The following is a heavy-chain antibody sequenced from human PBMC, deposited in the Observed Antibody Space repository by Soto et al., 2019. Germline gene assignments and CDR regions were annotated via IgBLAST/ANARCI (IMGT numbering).Heavy chain of an antibody. CDR3: ARESGGATATLHYYYIYLDV. J-gene: IGHJ6*03. CDR2: INPNGGAT. V-gene: IGHV1-2*02. Sequence: ASVKVSCKTSGDSFNDYYIHWVRQAPGQGLEWMGWINPNGGATKYAQKFQGRVTVTRDTSIRTVYMQLSSLRSDDTAVYYCARESGGATATLHYYYIYLDVWGKGTTVTVSS. D-gene: IGHD5-12*01. CDR1: GDSFNDYY.